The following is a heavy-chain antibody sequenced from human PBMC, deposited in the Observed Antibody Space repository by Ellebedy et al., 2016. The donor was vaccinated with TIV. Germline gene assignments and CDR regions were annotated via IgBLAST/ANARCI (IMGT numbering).Heavy chain of an antibody. D-gene: IGHD3-9*01. CDR3: ARADRGITIFYWFDP. CDR2: INPNSGGT. V-gene: IGHV1-2*02. CDR1: GYTFTGYY. J-gene: IGHJ5*02. Sequence: ASVKVSCKASGYTFTGYYMHWVRQAPGQGLEWMGWINPNSGGTNYAQKFQGRVTMTRDTSISTAYMELSRLRSDDTAVYYCARADRGITIFYWFDPWGQGTLVTVSS.